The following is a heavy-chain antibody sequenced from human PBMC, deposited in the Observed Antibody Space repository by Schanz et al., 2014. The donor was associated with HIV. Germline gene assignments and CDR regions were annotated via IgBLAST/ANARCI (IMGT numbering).Heavy chain of an antibody. CDR3: ARKMSISNQWLRALYSNYGMDV. CDR1: GYSFTSYD. V-gene: IGHV1-8*01. CDR2: MNPNSGNT. J-gene: IGHJ6*02. Sequence: QVQLMQSGAEVKKPGASVKVSCKASGYSFTSYDIYWVRQATGQGLEWMGWMNPNSGNTGFAQKFQGRVTMTRNTSINTAYMEVSGLKSEDTAVYYCARKMSISNQWLRALYSNYGMDVWGQGTTVTVSS. D-gene: IGHD5-12*01.